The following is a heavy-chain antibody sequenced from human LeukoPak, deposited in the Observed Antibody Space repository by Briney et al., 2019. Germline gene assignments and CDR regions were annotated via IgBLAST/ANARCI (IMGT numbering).Heavy chain of an antibody. CDR1: GFTFSSYS. D-gene: IGHD3-9*01. Sequence: GGSLRLSCAASGFTFSSYSMNWVRQAPGKGLEWVSSISSSSSYIYYADSVRGRFTISRDNSKDTLYLQMNSLRAEDTAVYYCARDGGEYYDILTGYYPRLYYMDVWGKGTTVTISS. V-gene: IGHV3-21*04. CDR3: ARDGGEYYDILTGYYPRLYYMDV. CDR2: ISSSSSYI. J-gene: IGHJ6*03.